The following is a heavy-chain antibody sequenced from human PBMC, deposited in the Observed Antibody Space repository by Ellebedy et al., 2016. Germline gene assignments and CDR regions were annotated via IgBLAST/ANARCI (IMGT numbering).Heavy chain of an antibody. CDR1: GGTFSSYA. V-gene: IGHV1-69*04. J-gene: IGHJ5*02. CDR3: ARDTVLMVYARMGWFDP. CDR2: IIPILGIA. D-gene: IGHD2-8*01. Sequence: ASVKVSCKASGGTFSSYAISWVRQAPGQGLEWMGRIIPILGIANYAQKFQGRVTITADKSTSTAYMELSSLRSEDTAVYYCARDTVLMVYARMGWFDPWGQGTLVTVSS.